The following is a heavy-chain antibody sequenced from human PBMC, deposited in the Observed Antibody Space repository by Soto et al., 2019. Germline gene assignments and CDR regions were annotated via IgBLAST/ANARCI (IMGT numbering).Heavy chain of an antibody. Sequence: EVQLVESGGGLVQPGGSLRLSCAGSGFTFSGYWMTWVRQPPGKGLEWVASVNQDGTQKFYVDSVKGRFTISRDNAKNSLFLQMIRLRAEDTDVYYCARWESSDWYLGIWGQGTLVTVSS. D-gene: IGHD6-19*01. CDR3: ARWESSDWYLGI. CDR2: VNQDGTQK. CDR1: GFTFSGYW. J-gene: IGHJ4*02. V-gene: IGHV3-7*03.